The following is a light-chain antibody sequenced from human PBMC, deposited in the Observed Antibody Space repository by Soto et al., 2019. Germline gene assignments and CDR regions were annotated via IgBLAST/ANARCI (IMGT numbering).Light chain of an antibody. J-gene: IGLJ3*02. CDR1: SGHSNHI. V-gene: IGLV4-60*02. Sequence: QPVLTQSSSASASLGSSVKLTCTLNSGHSNHIIAWHQQQPGKAPRYLMKLESTGSYKKGSGVPDRFSGSSSGADRYLTISNLQFDDEADYYCETWDSNTWVFGGGTKVTVL. CDR3: ETWDSNTWV. CDR2: LESTGSY.